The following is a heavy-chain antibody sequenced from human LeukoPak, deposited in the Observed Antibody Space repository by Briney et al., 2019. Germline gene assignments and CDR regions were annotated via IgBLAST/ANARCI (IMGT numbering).Heavy chain of an antibody. CDR1: GFSLSDYW. J-gene: IGHJ4*01. CDR2: ITSDGSTT. D-gene: IGHD3-16*01. Sequence: GGSLRLSCVGSGFSLSDYWMHWVRQTPGKGLMWVSRITSDGSTTWYADSVKGRFTVSRDNAKNTLFLEKNSPRDEDTAVYYCAGDYIWGRLFWGQGTLVTVSS. CDR3: AGDYIWGRLF. V-gene: IGHV3-74*01.